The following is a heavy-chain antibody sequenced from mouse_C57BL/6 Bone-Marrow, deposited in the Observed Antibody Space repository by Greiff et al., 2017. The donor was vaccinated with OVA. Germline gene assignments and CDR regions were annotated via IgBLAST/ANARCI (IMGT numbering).Heavy chain of an antibody. D-gene: IGHD1-1*01. CDR1: GYTFTSYW. V-gene: IGHV1-64*01. CDR2: IHPNSGST. J-gene: IGHJ1*03. CDR3: ARPHYYYGSSYWYFDV. Sequence: VQLQQPGAELVKPGASVKLSCKASGYTFTSYWMHWVKQRPGQGLEWIGMIHPNSGSTNYNEKFKSKATLTADKSSSTAYMQLSSLTSEDSAVYDCARPHYYYGSSYWYFDVWGTGTTVTVSS.